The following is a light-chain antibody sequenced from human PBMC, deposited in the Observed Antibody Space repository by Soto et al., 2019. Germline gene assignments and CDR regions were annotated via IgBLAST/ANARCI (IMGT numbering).Light chain of an antibody. CDR2: DVS. CDR3: SSYTSSSTRV. Sequence: QSVLTQPASGSGSPGQSITISCTGTSSDIGDYNYVSWYQQHPGKAPKLMIYDVSNRPSGVSNRFSGSKSGNTASLTISGLQAEDEADYYCSSYTSSSTRVFGTGTKVTVL. J-gene: IGLJ1*01. CDR1: SSDIGDYNY. V-gene: IGLV2-14*01.